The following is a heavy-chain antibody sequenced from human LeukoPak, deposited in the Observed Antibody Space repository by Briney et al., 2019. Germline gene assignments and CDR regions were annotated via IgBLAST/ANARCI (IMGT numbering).Heavy chain of an antibody. CDR1: GFTFGSYS. J-gene: IGHJ4*02. CDR2: ISSSSSYI. D-gene: IGHD3-22*01. CDR3: ARILTYYYDSSGYYSDY. V-gene: IGHV3-21*01. Sequence: GGSLRLSCAASGFTFGSYSMTWVRQAPGKGLEWVSSISSSSSYIYYADSVKGRFTISRDNAKNSLYLQMNSLRAEDTAVYYCARILTYYYDSSGYYSDYWGQGTLVTVSS.